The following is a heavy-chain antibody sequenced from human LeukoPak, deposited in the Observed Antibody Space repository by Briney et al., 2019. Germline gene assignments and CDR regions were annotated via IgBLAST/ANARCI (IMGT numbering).Heavy chain of an antibody. D-gene: IGHD5-18*01. Sequence: ASVKVSCKASGYTFTSYGISWVRQAPGQGLEWMGIINPSGGGTSYAQKFQGRVTMTRDTSTSTVYMELSSLRSEDTAVYYCARGDTAMATTYWGQGTLVTVSS. J-gene: IGHJ4*02. V-gene: IGHV1-46*01. CDR1: GYTFTSYG. CDR3: ARGDTAMATTY. CDR2: INPSGGGT.